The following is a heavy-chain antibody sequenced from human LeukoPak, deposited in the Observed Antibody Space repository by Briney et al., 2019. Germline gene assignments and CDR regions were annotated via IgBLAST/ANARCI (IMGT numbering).Heavy chain of an antibody. Sequence: PGGSLRLSCAASGFTFSSYAMSWVRQAPGKGLEWVSAISGSGGSTYYADSVKGRFTISRDNSKNTLYLQMNSLRAEDKAVYYCAKSDSSGWFFDYWGQGTLVTVSS. CDR1: GFTFSSYA. J-gene: IGHJ4*02. CDR3: AKSDSSGWFFDY. D-gene: IGHD6-19*01. CDR2: ISGSGGST. V-gene: IGHV3-23*01.